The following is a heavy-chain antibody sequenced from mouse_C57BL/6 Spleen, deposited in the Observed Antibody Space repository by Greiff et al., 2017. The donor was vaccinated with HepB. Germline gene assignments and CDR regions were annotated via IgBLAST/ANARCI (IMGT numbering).Heavy chain of an antibody. CDR1: GFTFSSYA. D-gene: IGHD1-1*01. J-gene: IGHJ1*03. CDR3: TRDQGYYGSHWYFEV. CDR2: ISSGGDYI. V-gene: IGHV5-9-1*02. Sequence: EVQRVESGEGLVKPGGSLKLSCAASGFTFSSYAMSWVRQTPEKRLEWVAYISSGGDYIYYADTVKGRFTISRDNARNTLYLQMSSLKSEDTAMYYGTRDQGYYGSHWYFEVWGTGTTVTASS.